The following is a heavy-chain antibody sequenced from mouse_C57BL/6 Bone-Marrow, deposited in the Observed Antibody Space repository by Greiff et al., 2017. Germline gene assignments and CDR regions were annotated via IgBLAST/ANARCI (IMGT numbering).Heavy chain of an antibody. J-gene: IGHJ4*01. CDR1: GYTFTDHT. Sequence: QVHVKQPGAELVKPGASVQLSCKASGYTFTDHTIHWMKQRPEQGLEWIGYIYPRDGSTKYNEKFKGKATLTADKSSSTAYMQLNSLTSEDSAVYFCAREGDGNSYYAMDYWGQGTSVTVAS. D-gene: IGHD2-1*01. CDR2: IYPRDGST. CDR3: AREGDGNSYYAMDY. V-gene: IGHV1-78*01.